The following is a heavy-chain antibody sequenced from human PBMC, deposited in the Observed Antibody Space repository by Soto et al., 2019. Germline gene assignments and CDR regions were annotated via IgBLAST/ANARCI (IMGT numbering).Heavy chain of an antibody. CDR1: GYXFTSYA. CDR2: INAGNGNT. J-gene: IGHJ4*02. Sequence: ASVKVSCKASGYXFTSYAMHWVRQAPGQRLEWMGRINAGNGNTKYSQKFQGRVTITRDTSASTAYMELSSLRSEDTAVYYCARDSEIPSVIYYYDSSGYYLDYWGQGTLVTVSS. D-gene: IGHD3-22*01. CDR3: ARDSEIPSVIYYYDSSGYYLDY. V-gene: IGHV1-3*01.